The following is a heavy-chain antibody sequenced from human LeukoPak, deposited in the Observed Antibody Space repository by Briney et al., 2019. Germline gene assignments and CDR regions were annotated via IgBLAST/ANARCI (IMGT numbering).Heavy chain of an antibody. D-gene: IGHD2-21*02. V-gene: IGHV3-7*05. Sequence: GRSLSLSCSASGFTFSSFWMSGVRQAPGKGLEWVAKIKQDGSEKYYVDAVKGRFTISRDNAKNSLYLQMNSLRAEDTAVYYCAREEREYCGGDCNDAFDIWGQGTMVTVSS. CDR2: IKQDGSEK. J-gene: IGHJ3*02. CDR1: GFTFSSFW. CDR3: AREEREYCGGDCNDAFDI.